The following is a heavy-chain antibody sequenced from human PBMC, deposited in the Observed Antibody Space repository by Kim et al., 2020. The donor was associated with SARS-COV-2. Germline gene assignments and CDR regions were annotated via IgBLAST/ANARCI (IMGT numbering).Heavy chain of an antibody. CDR1: GFTFSSYG. CDR2: ISYDGSNK. CDR3: AKERSGIVVVTATFDY. V-gene: IGHV3-30*18. J-gene: IGHJ4*02. Sequence: GGSLRLSCAASGFTFSSYGMHWVRQAPGKGLEWVAVISYDGSNKYYADSVKGRFTISRDNSKNTLYLQMNSLRAEDTAVYYCAKERSGIVVVTATFDYWAQET. D-gene: IGHD2-21*02.